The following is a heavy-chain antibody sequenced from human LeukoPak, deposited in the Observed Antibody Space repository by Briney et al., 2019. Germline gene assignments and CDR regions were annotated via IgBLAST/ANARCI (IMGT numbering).Heavy chain of an antibody. CDR3: ARDGEHNRIAVAGMGFDY. J-gene: IGHJ4*02. CDR1: GDSVSSNSAA. D-gene: IGHD6-19*01. CDR2: TYYRSKWYN. V-gene: IGHV6-1*01. Sequence: SQTLSLTCAISGDSVSSNSAAWNWIRQSPSRGLEWLGRTYYRSKWYNDYAVSVKSRITINPATSKNQSSLQLNSVTPEDTAVYYCARDGEHNRIAVAGMGFDYWGQGTLVTVSS.